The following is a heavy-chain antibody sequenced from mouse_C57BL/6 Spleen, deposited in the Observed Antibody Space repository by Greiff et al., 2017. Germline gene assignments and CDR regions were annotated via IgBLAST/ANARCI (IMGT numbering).Heavy chain of an antibody. J-gene: IGHJ4*01. Sequence: QVQLQQPGAELVKPGASVKMSCKASGYTFTSYWITWVKQRPGQGLEWIGDIYPGSGSTNYNEKFKSKATLTVDTASSTAYMQLSSLTSEDSAVYYCAREGIKNYAMDYWGQGTSVTVSS. CDR1: GYTFTSYW. CDR3: AREGIKNYAMDY. V-gene: IGHV1-55*01. D-gene: IGHD1-1*01. CDR2: IYPGSGST.